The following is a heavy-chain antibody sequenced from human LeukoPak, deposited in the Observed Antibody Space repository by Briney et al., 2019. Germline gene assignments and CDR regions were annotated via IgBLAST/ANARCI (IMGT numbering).Heavy chain of an antibody. V-gene: IGHV3-23*01. D-gene: IGHD6-13*01. CDR2: IIGSSGST. CDR3: AKEVSGYSSSWSQYFHWFDP. J-gene: IGHJ5*02. CDR1: GFSFNNYA. Sequence: PGGSLRLSCVASGFSFNNYAMNWVRQAPGKGLEWVSLIIGSSGSTFYADSVKGRFTISRDKSKNTLYLQMNSLRAEDTALYYCAKEVSGYSSSWSQYFHWFDPWGQGTLVTVSS.